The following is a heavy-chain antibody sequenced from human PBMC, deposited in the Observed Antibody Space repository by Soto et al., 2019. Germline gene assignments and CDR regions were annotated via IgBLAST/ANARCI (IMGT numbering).Heavy chain of an antibody. CDR3: ARGPSVTSRPIYYYYGMDV. D-gene: IGHD1-1*01. CDR1: GGTFSSYT. J-gene: IGHJ6*02. CDR2: IIPILGIA. Sequence: QVQLVQSGAEVKKPGSSVKVSCKASGGTFSSYTISWVRQAPGQGLEWMGRIIPILGIANYAQKFQGRDTITADKSKSTAYMELSSLRSEDTAVYYCARGPSVTSRPIYYYYGMDVWGQGTTVTVSS. V-gene: IGHV1-69*02.